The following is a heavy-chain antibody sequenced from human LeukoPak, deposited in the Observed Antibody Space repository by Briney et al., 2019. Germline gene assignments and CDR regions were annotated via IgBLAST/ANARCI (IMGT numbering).Heavy chain of an antibody. J-gene: IGHJ4*02. V-gene: IGHV3-23*01. CDR1: GFTFSSYA. CDR2: ISGSGGST. D-gene: IGHD4-23*01. CDR3: AEDTYGGNSPTFDY. Sequence: PGGSLRLSCAASGFTFSSYAMSWVRQAPGKGLEWVSAISGSGGSTYYADSVKGRFTISRDNSKNTLYLQMNSLRAEDTAVYYCAEDTYGGNSPTFDYWGQGTLVTVSS.